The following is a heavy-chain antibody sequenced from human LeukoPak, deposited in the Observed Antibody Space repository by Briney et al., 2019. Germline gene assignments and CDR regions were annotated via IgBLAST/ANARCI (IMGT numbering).Heavy chain of an antibody. Sequence: SETLSLTCTVSGGSISSGGYYWSWIRQPPGKGLEWIGYIYHSGSTYYNPSLKSRVTISVDRSKNQFSLKLSSVTAADTAVYYCARGDPDYSNRPWGQGTLVTVSS. CDR2: IYHSGST. J-gene: IGHJ5*02. V-gene: IGHV4-30-2*01. CDR1: GGSISSGGYY. D-gene: IGHD4-11*01. CDR3: ARGDPDYSNRP.